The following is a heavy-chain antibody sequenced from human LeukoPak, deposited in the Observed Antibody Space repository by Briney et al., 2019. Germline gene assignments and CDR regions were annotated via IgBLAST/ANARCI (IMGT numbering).Heavy chain of an antibody. CDR2: IKQDGSEK. CDR3: ARDVREDYYDSSGYERYFDY. J-gene: IGHJ4*02. Sequence: GGSLRLSCAASGFTFSDYYMSWVRQAPGKGLEWVANIKQDGSEKYYVDSVKGRFTISRDNAKNSLYLQMNSLRAEDTAVYYCARDVREDYYDSSGYERYFDYWGQGTLVTVSS. CDR1: GFTFSDYY. V-gene: IGHV3-7*01. D-gene: IGHD3-22*01.